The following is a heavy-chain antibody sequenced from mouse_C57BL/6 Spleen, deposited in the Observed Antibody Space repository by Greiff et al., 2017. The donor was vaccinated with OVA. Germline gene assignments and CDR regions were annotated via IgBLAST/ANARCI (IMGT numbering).Heavy chain of an antibody. CDR3: ARSATVGGAMDY. CDR2: IDPSDSET. J-gene: IGHJ4*01. D-gene: IGHD1-1*01. V-gene: IGHV1-52*01. Sequence: QVQLQQPGAELVRPGSSVKLSCKASGYTFTSYWMHWVKQRPIQGLEWIGNIDPSDSETHYNQKFKDKATLTVDESSSTAYMQLSSLTSEDSAVYYCARSATVGGAMDYWGQGTSVTVSS. CDR1: GYTFTSYW.